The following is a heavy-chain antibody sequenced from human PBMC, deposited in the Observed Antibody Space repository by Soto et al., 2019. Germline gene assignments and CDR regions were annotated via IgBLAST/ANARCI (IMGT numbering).Heavy chain of an antibody. V-gene: IGHV3-23*01. D-gene: IGHD2-2*01. CDR2: ISGSGDST. CDR3: ARRTSGWYFDL. CDR1: GFTFSSYA. J-gene: IGHJ2*01. Sequence: EVQLLESGGGLVQPGGSLRLSCAASGFTFSSYAMNWVRQAPGKGLEWVSVISGSGDSTYYADSVKGRFTISRDNSTNTLYLQMNSLRAEDTAVYYCARRTSGWYFDLWGRGNLVTGSS.